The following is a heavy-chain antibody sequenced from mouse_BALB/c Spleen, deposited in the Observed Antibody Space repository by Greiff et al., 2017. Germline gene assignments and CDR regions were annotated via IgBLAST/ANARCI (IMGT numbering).Heavy chain of an antibody. Sequence: EVKLVESGGGLVKPGGSLKLSCAASGFAFSSYDMSWVRQTPEKKLEWVAYISSGGGSTYYTDTVKGRFTISRDKAKNTLYLHMSSLTSEDTAMYYSARHGEYEDAMDYWGQGTSVTVSS. CDR3: ARHGEYEDAMDY. CDR1: GFAFSSYD. D-gene: IGHD5-2*01. V-gene: IGHV5-12-1*01. J-gene: IGHJ4*01. CDR2: ISSGGGST.